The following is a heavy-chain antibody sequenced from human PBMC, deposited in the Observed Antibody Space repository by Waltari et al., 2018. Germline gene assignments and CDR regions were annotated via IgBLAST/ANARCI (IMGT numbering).Heavy chain of an antibody. D-gene: IGHD4-17*01. CDR3: GRIAFGDEGGYFQH. V-gene: IGHV4-39*01. J-gene: IGHJ1*01. CDR2: MQYRGST. Sequence: QLQLQESGPGLEQPPEHLSLTCSVFGGSINTNHNWGWIRQPPGKGLEWMGNMQYRGSTFYNPSLESRVTISLDTWKNQFSLRLTSVGAADTAVYFCGRIAFGDEGGYFQHWGQGTLVTVSS. CDR1: GGSINTNHN.